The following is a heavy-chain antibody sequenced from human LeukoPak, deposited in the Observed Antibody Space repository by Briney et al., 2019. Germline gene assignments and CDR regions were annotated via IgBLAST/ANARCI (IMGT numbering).Heavy chain of an antibody. CDR1: GYTFTSYY. V-gene: IGHV1-46*01. D-gene: IGHD3-22*01. CDR3: ARDEYYYDSGGYYVFDY. CDR2: INPSGGST. Sequence: GASVKVSCKASGYTFTSYYMHWVRQAPGQGLEWMGIINPSGGSTSYAQKFQGRVTMTRDMSTSTVYMELSSLRSEDTAVYYCARDEYYYDSGGYYVFDYWGQGTLVTVSS. J-gene: IGHJ4*02.